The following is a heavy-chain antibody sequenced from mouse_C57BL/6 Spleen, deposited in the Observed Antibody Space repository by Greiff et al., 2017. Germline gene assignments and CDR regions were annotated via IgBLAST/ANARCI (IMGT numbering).Heavy chain of an antibody. J-gene: IGHJ2*01. CDR1: GYAFSSSW. V-gene: IGHV1-82*01. CDR2: IYPGDGDT. D-gene: IGHD2-3*01. Sequence: QVQLQQSGPELVKPGASVKISCKASGYAFSSSWMNWVKQRPGKGLEWIGRIYPGDGDTNYNGKFKGKATLTADKSSSTAYMQLSSLTSEDSAVYFCARGGDGYPLDYWGQGTTLTVSS. CDR3: ARGGDGYPLDY.